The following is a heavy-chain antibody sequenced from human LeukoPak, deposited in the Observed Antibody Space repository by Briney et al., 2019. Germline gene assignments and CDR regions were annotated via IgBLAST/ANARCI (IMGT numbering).Heavy chain of an antibody. J-gene: IGHJ3*02. CDR1: GGSFSGYY. D-gene: IGHD3-22*01. CDR3: ARETLNYYDSSGYYAFDI. CDR2: INHSGST. Sequence: SSETLSLTCVVYGGSFSGYYWSWIRRPPGKGLEWIGEINHSGSTNYNPSLKSRVTISVDTSKNQFSLKLSSVTAADTAVYYCARETLNYYDSSGYYAFDIWGQGTMVTVSS. V-gene: IGHV4-34*01.